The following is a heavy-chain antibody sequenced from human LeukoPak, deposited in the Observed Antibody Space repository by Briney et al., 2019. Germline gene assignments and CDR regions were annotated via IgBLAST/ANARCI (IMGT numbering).Heavy chain of an antibody. CDR1: GFTFSDYA. CDR3: AKYTHSIVVTILDY. J-gene: IGHJ4*02. Sequence: GGSLRLSCAASGFTFSDYAMHWVRQAPGKGLEWVSGISYNSSSIDYADSVKGRFTISRDNAKNSLYLQMNSLRPEDTALYYCAKYTHSIVVTILDYWGQGTLVTVSS. V-gene: IGHV3-9*01. CDR2: ISYNSSSI. D-gene: IGHD2-15*01.